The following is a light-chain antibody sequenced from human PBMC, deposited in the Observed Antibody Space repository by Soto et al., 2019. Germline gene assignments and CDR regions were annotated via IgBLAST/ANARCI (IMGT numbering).Light chain of an antibody. CDR3: SSYTSSSTLV. Sequence: QSALPQPASVSGSPGQSITLSCTGTSSDVGGYNYVSWYQQHPGKAPKLMIYDVSNRPSGVSIRFSGSKSGNTASLTISGLQAEDEADYYCSSYTSSSTLVFGGGTKVTVL. J-gene: IGLJ2*01. CDR2: DVS. CDR1: SSDVGGYNY. V-gene: IGLV2-14*01.